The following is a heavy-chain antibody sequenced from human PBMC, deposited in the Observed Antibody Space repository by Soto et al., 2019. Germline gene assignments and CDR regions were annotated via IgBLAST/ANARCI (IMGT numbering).Heavy chain of an antibody. J-gene: IGHJ5*02. CDR3: ERDGGVRARFDP. D-gene: IGHD2-8*02. CDR1: GYTFTSYG. Sequence: QVQLVQSGAEVKKPGASVKVSCKASGYTFTSYGISWVRQAPGQGLEWMGWISAYNGNTNYAQKLQGRVTMTTDTSTSTADLELRSRRSDDTAVYYCERDGGVRARFDPWGQGTLVTVSS. V-gene: IGHV1-18*01. CDR2: ISAYNGNT.